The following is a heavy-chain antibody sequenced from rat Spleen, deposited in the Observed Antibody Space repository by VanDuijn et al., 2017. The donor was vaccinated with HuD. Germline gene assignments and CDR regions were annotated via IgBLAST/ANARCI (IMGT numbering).Heavy chain of an antibody. CDR3: ARDDWYFDF. V-gene: IGHV2-63*01. CDR1: GFSLTSYN. CDR2: MRYDGDT. Sequence: QVQLKESGPGLVQPSQTLSLTCTVSGFSLTSYNVHWVRQPPGKGLEWMGRMRYDGDTYYNSALKSRLSISRDTSKSQVFLKISSLQTEDTATYYCARDDWYFDFWGPGTMVTVSS. J-gene: IGHJ1*01.